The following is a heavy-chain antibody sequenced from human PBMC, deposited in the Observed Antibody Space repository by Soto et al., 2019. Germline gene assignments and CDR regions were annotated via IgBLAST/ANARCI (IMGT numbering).Heavy chain of an antibody. Sequence: SETLSLTCTVSGGSISSYYWSWIRQPPGKGLEWIGYIYYSGSTNYNPSLKSRVTISVDTSKNQFSLKLSSVTAADTAVYYCARGLGSGYDPYTFDYWGKGTVGTVSS. D-gene: IGHD5-12*01. CDR3: ARGLGSGYDPYTFDY. CDR2: IYYSGST. CDR1: GGSISSYY. V-gene: IGHV4-59*01. J-gene: IGHJ4*02.